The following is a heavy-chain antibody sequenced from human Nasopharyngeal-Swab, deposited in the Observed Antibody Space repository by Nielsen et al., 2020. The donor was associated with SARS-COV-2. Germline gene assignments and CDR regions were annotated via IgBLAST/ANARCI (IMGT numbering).Heavy chain of an antibody. V-gene: IGHV3-43*02. CDR3: ARAHYGGTYYYYYGMDV. D-gene: IGHD4-23*01. CDR2: ISGDGGST. J-gene: IGHJ6*02. Sequence: GESLKISCAASGFTFDDYAMHWVRQAPGKGLEWVSLISGDGGSTYYPGSVKGRFTISRENAKNSLYLQMNSLRAGDTAVYYCARAHYGGTYYYYYGMDVWGQGTTVTVSS. CDR1: GFTFDDYA.